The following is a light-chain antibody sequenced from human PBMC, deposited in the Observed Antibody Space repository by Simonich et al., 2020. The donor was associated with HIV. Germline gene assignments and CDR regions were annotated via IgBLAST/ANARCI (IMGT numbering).Light chain of an antibody. V-gene: IGKV4-1*01. Sequence: DIVMTQSPDSLAVSLGERATINCNSSQIVLYSSNNKNYLAWYQQKPGQPPKLLIYWASTRESGVPDRFSGSGSGTDFTLTISSLQAEDVAVYYGQQYYSTPRTFGQGTKVEIK. CDR1: QIVLYSSNNKNY. CDR2: WAS. CDR3: QQYYSTPRT. J-gene: IGKJ1*01.